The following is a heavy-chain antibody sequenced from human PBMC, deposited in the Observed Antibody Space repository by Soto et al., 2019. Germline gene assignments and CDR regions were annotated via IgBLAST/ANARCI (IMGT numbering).Heavy chain of an antibody. V-gene: IGHV3-30*18. CDR3: AKDLLANPPYYYYYYGMDV. CDR1: GFTFGTYG. Sequence: GGSLRLSCAASGFTFGTYGMHWVRQAPGKGLEWVAIISCDGSNKYYADSVKGRFTISRDKSKSTLYLQMNSLRAEDTAVYYCAKDLLANPPYYYYYYGMDVWGQGTTVTVSS. D-gene: IGHD2-15*01. CDR2: ISCDGSNK. J-gene: IGHJ6*02.